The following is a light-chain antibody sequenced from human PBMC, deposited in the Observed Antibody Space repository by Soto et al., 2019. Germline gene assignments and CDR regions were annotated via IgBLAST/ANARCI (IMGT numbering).Light chain of an antibody. CDR1: QSISSW. J-gene: IGKJ4*01. V-gene: IGKV1-5*01. CDR3: QQYNSYSSLT. CDR2: DAS. Sequence: DIQMTQSPSTLSATVRDRVTITCRASQSISSWLAWYQQKPGKAPKLLIYDASSLESGVRSRFSGRGSGTEFTLTLSSLQPDDFATYYCQQYNSYSSLTFGGGTKVDI.